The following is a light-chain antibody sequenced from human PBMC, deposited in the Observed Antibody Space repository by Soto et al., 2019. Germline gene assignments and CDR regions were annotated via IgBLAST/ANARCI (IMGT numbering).Light chain of an antibody. J-gene: IGKJ4*01. CDR2: DAS. V-gene: IGKV3-15*01. CDR1: QSVSSK. CDR3: RQYNDWPPGLT. Sequence: ETVMTQSPATLSVSPGERVTLSCRASQSVSSKLAWYQQKPGQAPRLLSYDASTRATGIPGRYSGSGSGTEFTLTISSRQSEDSAVYYCRQYNDWPPGLTFGGGTKVEIK.